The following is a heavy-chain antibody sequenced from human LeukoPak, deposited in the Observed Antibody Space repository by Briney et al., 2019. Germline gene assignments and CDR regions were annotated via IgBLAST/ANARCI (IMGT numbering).Heavy chain of an antibody. V-gene: IGHV3-30*02. CDR2: IRSDGSNT. Sequence: QTGGSLRLSCAASAFTFSSYGMNWLRQAPGKGLEGVAFIRSDGSNTYYADSVRGRFTISRDNSKNTLFLQMNSLRAEDTAVYYCAKDRWVHSISSLRSGDYFDYWGQGTLVTVSS. CDR1: AFTFSSYG. D-gene: IGHD3-16*01. CDR3: AKDRWVHSISSLRSGDYFDY. J-gene: IGHJ4*02.